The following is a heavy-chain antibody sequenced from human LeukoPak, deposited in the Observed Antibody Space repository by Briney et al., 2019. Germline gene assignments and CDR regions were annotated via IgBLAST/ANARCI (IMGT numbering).Heavy chain of an antibody. J-gene: IGHJ4*02. CDR2: IYYSGST. CDR3: ARVSAYVSAAGTPGDY. V-gene: IGHV4-39*07. Sequence: SETLSLTCTVSGGSISSSSYYWGWIRQPPGKGLEWIGSIYYSGSTYYNPSLKSRVTISVDTSKNQFSLKLSSVTAADTAVYYCARVSAYVSAAGTPGDYWGQGTLVTVSS. CDR1: GGSISSSSYY. D-gene: IGHD6-13*01.